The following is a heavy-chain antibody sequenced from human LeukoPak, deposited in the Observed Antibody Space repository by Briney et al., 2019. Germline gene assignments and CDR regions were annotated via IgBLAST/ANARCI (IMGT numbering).Heavy chain of an antibody. J-gene: IGHJ4*02. V-gene: IGHV1-69*05. CDR2: IIPIFGTA. CDR1: GGTFSSYA. Sequence: SVKVSCKPSGGTFSSYAISWVRQAPGQGLEWRGGIIPIFGTANYAQKFQGRVTITTDESTSTAYMELSSLRSEDTAVYYCAVPKGGSSWYAQIDYWGQGTLVTVSS. CDR3: AVPKGGSSWYAQIDY. D-gene: IGHD6-13*01.